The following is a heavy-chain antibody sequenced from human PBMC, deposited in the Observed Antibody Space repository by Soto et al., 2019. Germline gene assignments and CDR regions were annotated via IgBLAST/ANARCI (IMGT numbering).Heavy chain of an antibody. Sequence: SETLSLTCTVSGGSISSYYWSWIRQPPGKGLEWIGYIYYSGSTNYNPSLKSRVTISVDTSKNQFSLKLSSVTAADTAVYYCARTSYCYDSSGYHPYYYYGMNVWGQGTTVTVSS. J-gene: IGHJ6*02. CDR3: ARTSYCYDSSGYHPYYYYGMNV. D-gene: IGHD3-22*01. CDR2: IYYSGST. CDR1: GGSISSYY. V-gene: IGHV4-59*01.